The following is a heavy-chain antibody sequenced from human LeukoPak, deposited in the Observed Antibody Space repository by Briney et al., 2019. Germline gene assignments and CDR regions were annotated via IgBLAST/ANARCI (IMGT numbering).Heavy chain of an antibody. D-gene: IGHD1-26*01. J-gene: IGHJ4*02. V-gene: IGHV3-30*04. CDR1: GFTFSSYA. Sequence: GGSLRLSCAASGFTFSSYAMSWVRQAPGKGLEWVAVISYDGSNKYYADSVKGRFTISRDNSKNTLYLQMNSLRAEDTAVYYCAREGWDTQQLDYWGQGTLVTVSS. CDR3: AREGWDTQQLDY. CDR2: ISYDGSNK.